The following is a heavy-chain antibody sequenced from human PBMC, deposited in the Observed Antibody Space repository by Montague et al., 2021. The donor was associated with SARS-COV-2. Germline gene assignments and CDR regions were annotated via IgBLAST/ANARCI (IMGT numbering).Heavy chain of an antibody. Sequence: SLRLSCAASGFTVSSNYMSWVRQAPGKGLEWVSVIYSGGSTYYAYSVKGRFTISRHNSKTTLYLQMNSLRAEDTAVYYCARGLRIAAAGTGSGYYYGMDVWSQGTTVTVS. D-gene: IGHD6-13*01. CDR2: IYSGGST. J-gene: IGHJ6*02. CDR3: ARGLRIAAAGTGSGYYYGMDV. V-gene: IGHV3-53*04. CDR1: GFTVSSNY.